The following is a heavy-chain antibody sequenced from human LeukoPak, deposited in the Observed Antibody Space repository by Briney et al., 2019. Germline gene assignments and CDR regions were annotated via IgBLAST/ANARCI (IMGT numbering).Heavy chain of an antibody. CDR2: ISYDGSNK. V-gene: IGHV3-30-3*01. D-gene: IGHD5-18*01. CDR3: ARDLYSYGDFDY. J-gene: IGHJ4*02. CDR1: GFSFSTYA. Sequence: SGGSLRLSCTASGFSFSTYAMNWVRQAPGKGLEWVAVISYDGSNKYYADSVKGRFTISRDNSKNTLYLQMNSLRAEDTAVYYCARDLYSYGDFDYWGQGTLVTVSS.